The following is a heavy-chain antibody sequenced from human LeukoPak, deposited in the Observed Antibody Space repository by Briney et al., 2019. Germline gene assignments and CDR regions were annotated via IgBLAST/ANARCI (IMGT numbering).Heavy chain of an antibody. CDR1: GGSFSGYY. J-gene: IGHJ4*02. CDR2: INHSGST. D-gene: IGHD6-6*01. CDR3: ARVPGIAARPDMSY. V-gene: IGHV4-34*01. Sequence: SETLSLPCAVYGGSFSGYYWSWIRQPPGKGLEWIGEINHSGSTNYNPSLKSRVTISVDTSKNQFSLKLSSVTAADTAVYYCARVPGIAARPDMSYWGQGTLVTVSS.